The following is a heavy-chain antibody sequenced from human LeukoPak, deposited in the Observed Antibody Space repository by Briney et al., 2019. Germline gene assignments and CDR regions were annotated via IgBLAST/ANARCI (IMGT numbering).Heavy chain of an antibody. Sequence: SQTLSLTCSVSGGSISSGYYYWSWVRQAAGKGLEWIGRVFPAGGTSYNSSLLGRVSLSIDTSRNQFSLNLLSVTAADTAVYYCARTSFLKSEYAFDIWGPGTMVVVSS. CDR2: VFPAGGT. J-gene: IGHJ3*02. CDR3: ARTSFLKSEYAFDI. V-gene: IGHV4-61*02. D-gene: IGHD3-3*01. CDR1: GGSISSGYYY.